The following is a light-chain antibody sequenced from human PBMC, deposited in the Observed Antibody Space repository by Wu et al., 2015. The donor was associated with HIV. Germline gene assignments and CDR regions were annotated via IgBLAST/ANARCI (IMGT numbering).Light chain of an antibody. CDR2: GAS. Sequence: EIVMTQSPATLSVSPGERATLSCRASQSVRSNLAWYQQKPGQAPRLLIYGASTRATGIPARFSGSGSGTEFTLTISSLQSEDFAVYYCQQYNNWPAAFGQGTRLEIK. J-gene: IGKJ5*01. CDR1: QSVRSN. V-gene: IGKV3-15*01. CDR3: QQYNNWPAA.